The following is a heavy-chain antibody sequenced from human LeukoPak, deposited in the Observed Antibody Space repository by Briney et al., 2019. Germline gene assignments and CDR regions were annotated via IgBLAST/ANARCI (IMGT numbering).Heavy chain of an antibody. CDR3: ASHDYDSSGRPFAS. V-gene: IGHV4-39*01. J-gene: IGHJ4*02. Sequence: SETLSLTCTVSGDSISSSRSYWDWIRQPPGKGLEWIGSIYDSGSIYYNPSLKSRVTTSVDTSRNQFSLKLSSVTAADPAIYYCASHDYDSSGRPFASWGQGTLVTVSS. CDR1: GDSISSSRSY. CDR2: IYDSGSI. D-gene: IGHD3-22*01.